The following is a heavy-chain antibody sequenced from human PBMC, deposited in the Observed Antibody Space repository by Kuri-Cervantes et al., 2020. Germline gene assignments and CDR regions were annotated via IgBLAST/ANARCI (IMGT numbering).Heavy chain of an antibody. CDR2: ISAYNGNT. J-gene: IGHJ4*02. CDR1: GYTFTSYG. V-gene: IGHV1-18*01. CDR3: ARVGGRGITMVQGVSQRTYYFDY. D-gene: IGHD3-10*01. Sequence: ASVKVSCKASGYTFTSYGISWVRQAPGQGLEWMGWISAYNGNTNYAQKFQGRVTITADESTSTAYMELSSLRSDDTAVYYCARVGGRGITMVQGVSQRTYYFDYWGQGTLVTVSS.